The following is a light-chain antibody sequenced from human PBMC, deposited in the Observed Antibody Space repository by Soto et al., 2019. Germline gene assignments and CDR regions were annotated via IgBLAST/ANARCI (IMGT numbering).Light chain of an antibody. CDR1: SSNIGSNY. J-gene: IGLJ3*02. Sequence: QSVLTQPPSVSAAPGQRVTISCSGSSSNIGSNYVSWYQHLPGTAPKLLIYDNNERPSGIPDRFSGSKSGTLASLTITGLQTGDEADYYCGTWDGSLTAGVFCGGTKLTVL. CDR2: DNN. CDR3: GTWDGSLTAGV. V-gene: IGLV1-51*01.